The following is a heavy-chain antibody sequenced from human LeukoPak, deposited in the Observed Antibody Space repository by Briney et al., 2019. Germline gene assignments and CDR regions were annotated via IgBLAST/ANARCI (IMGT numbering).Heavy chain of an antibody. CDR1: GGSISSYL. D-gene: IGHD3-10*01. CDR2: IFPSGTT. Sequence: SETLSLTCTVSGGSISSYLWSWIRQPAGKGLEWIGRIFPSGTTNYNPSLKSRVTMSVDTSKNQFSLKVSSVTAADTAVYYCAREIANYGIDYWGQGTLVTVSS. CDR3: AREIANYGIDY. J-gene: IGHJ4*02. V-gene: IGHV4-4*07.